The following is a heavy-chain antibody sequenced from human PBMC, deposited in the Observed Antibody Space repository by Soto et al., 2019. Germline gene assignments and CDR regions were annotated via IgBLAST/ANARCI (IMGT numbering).Heavy chain of an antibody. Sequence: TLSLTCTVSGGSISSVGYYWSWIRQHPGKGLEWIGYIYYTGSTNYNPSLKSRVTISVDTSKNQFSLKLSSVTAADTAVYYCARDYYDSSGYHYYYSGMDVWGQGTTVTVSS. CDR2: IYYTGST. CDR1: GGSISSVGYY. CDR3: ARDYYDSSGYHYYYSGMDV. V-gene: IGHV4-31*03. D-gene: IGHD3-22*01. J-gene: IGHJ6*02.